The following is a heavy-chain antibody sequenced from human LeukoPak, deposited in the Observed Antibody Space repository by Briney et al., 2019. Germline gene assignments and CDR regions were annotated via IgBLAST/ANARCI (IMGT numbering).Heavy chain of an antibody. CDR2: IKSDGTGI. Sequence: GRSLRLSCTTSGFTFSNYWMYWVRQAAGKGLMWASRIKSDGTGITYTDSVEGRFTISRDNAKNTLYLQMNSLRDEDTAVYYCVRGQTIDYWGQGTLVTVSS. CDR3: VRGQTIDY. J-gene: IGHJ4*02. D-gene: IGHD3-3*01. V-gene: IGHV3-74*01. CDR1: GFTFSNYW.